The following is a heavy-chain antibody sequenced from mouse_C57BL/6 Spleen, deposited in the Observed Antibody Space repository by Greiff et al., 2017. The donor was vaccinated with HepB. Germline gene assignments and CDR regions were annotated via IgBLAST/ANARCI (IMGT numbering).Heavy chain of an antibody. CDR2: IYWDDDK. D-gene: IGHD4-1*01. V-gene: IGHV8-12*01. Sequence: QVQLKESGPGILQSSQTLSLTCSFSGFSLSTSGMGVSWIRQPSGKGLEWLAHIYWDDDKRYNPSLKSRLTISKDTSRTPVFLKITSVDTADTATYYCARSTGTGAMDYWGQGTSVTVSS. J-gene: IGHJ4*01. CDR1: GFSLSTSGMG. CDR3: ARSTGTGAMDY.